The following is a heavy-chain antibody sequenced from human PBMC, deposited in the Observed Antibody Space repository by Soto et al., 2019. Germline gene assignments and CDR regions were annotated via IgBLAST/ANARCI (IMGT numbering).Heavy chain of an antibody. V-gene: IGHV3-23*01. CDR1: GFTFSSYA. Sequence: EVRLLESGGGLVQPGGSLRLSCATSGFTFSSYAMAWVRQAPGKGLEWVSAISGSGCITYHAASVKGRFSISRDNSRNMLYLQMNSLGAEDTAVYYCARAAHYDFWSGYYYMDVWGIGTTVTVSS. CDR3: ARAAHYDFWSGYYYMDV. CDR2: ISGSGCIT. J-gene: IGHJ6*03. D-gene: IGHD3-3*01.